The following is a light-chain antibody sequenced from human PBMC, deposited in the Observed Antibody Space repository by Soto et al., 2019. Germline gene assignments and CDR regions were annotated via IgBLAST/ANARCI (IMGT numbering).Light chain of an antibody. CDR1: QSVRSN. V-gene: IGKV3D-15*01. CDR2: GAS. J-gene: IGKJ5*01. CDR3: QHSSNFHFP. Sequence: EIPGRQSPAILSVSPGERATLSCRASQSVRSNLAWYQQKPGQAPRLVIYGASTRATGIPDRFSGSGSGTDFTLTINSLQPEDFATYYCQHSSNFHFPFGQGTRLEIK.